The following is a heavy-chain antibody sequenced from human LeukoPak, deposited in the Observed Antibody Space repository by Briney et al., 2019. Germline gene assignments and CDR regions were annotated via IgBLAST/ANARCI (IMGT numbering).Heavy chain of an antibody. Sequence: KPSETLSLTCAVSGYSISSGYYWGWIRQPPGKGLEWIGSIYHSGSTYYNPSLKSRVTISVDTSKNQFSLKLSSVTAADTAVYYCARDLGGRIAARPGWFDPWGQGTLVTVSS. CDR2: IYHSGST. CDR3: ARDLGGRIAARPGWFDP. V-gene: IGHV4-38-2*02. D-gene: IGHD6-6*01. J-gene: IGHJ5*02. CDR1: GYSISSGYY.